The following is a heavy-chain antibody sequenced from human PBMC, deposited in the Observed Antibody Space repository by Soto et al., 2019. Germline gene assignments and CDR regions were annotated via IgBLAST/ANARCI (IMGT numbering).Heavy chain of an antibody. D-gene: IGHD2-2*01. V-gene: IGHV3-21*01. Sequence: EVQLVESGGGLVKPGGSLRLSCAASGFTFSSYSMNWVRQAPGKGLEWVSSISSSSSYIYYADSVKGRFTISRDNAKNSLYLQMNSLRAEDTAVYYCARDKGYCSSTSCYDPDHDAFDIWGQGTMVTVSS. CDR2: ISSSSSYI. CDR1: GFTFSSYS. J-gene: IGHJ3*02. CDR3: ARDKGYCSSTSCYDPDHDAFDI.